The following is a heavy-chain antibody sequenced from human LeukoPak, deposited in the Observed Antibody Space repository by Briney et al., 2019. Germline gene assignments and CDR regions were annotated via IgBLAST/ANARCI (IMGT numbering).Heavy chain of an antibody. D-gene: IGHD6-13*01. CDR1: GFTFSSYG. CDR3: AKDSVAYSSSWYCDY. Sequence: PGGALTLSCAASGFTFSSYGMHWLRQAPGRGLAGVAVIWYEGTNKYYADSVKGRFTISRENSKNTLYLQMNSLRAEDTAVYYCAKDSVAYSSSWYCDYWGQGTLVIVSA. CDR2: IWYEGTNK. V-gene: IGHV3-33*06. J-gene: IGHJ4*02.